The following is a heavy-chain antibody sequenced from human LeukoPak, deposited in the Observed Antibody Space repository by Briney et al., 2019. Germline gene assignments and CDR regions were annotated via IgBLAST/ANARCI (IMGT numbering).Heavy chain of an antibody. D-gene: IGHD2-8*01. CDR1: GGSISSSSYY. Sequence: SETLSLTCTVSGGSISSSSYYWGWIRQPPGKGLEWIGSIYYSGSTYYNPSLKSRVTISVDTSKNQFSLKLSSVTAADTAVYYCARGPPVLGYCTNGVCSYVDVWGQGTTVTVSS. CDR2: IYYSGST. V-gene: IGHV4-39*01. CDR3: ARGPPVLGYCTNGVCSYVDV. J-gene: IGHJ6*02.